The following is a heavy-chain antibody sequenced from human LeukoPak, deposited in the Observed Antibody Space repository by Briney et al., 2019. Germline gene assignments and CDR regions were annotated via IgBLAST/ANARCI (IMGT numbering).Heavy chain of an antibody. J-gene: IGHJ4*02. CDR2: INWNGGST. D-gene: IGHD3-10*01. CDR1: GFTFSSYA. CDR3: ARVHYYGSGSYSPFDY. Sequence: GGSLRLSCAASGFTFSSYAMHWVRQAPGKGLEWVSGINWNGGSTGYADSVKGRFTISRDNAKNSLYLQMNSLRAEDTALYYCARVHYYGSGSYSPFDYWGQGTLVTVSS. V-gene: IGHV3-20*04.